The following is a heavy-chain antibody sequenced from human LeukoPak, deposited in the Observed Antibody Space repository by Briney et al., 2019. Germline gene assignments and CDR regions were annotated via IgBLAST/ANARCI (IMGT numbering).Heavy chain of an antibody. CDR2: ISSSSSYI. J-gene: IGHJ4*02. CDR3: ARVGPEVVPAAGRYYFDY. Sequence: GGSLRLSCAASGFTFSSYSMNWVRQAPGKGLEWVSSISSSSSYIYYADSVKGRFTISRDTAKNSLYLQMNSLRAEDTAVYYCARVGPEVVPAAGRYYFDYWGQGTLVTVSS. V-gene: IGHV3-21*01. CDR1: GFTFSSYS. D-gene: IGHD2-2*01.